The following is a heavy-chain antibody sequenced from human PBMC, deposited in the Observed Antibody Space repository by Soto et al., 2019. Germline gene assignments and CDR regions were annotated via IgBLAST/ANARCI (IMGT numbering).Heavy chain of an antibody. CDR1: GLTFSDYA. CDR3: AKDPANYDRGRPDAFDI. D-gene: IGHD3-22*01. J-gene: IGHJ3*02. V-gene: IGHV3-23*01. Sequence: EVQVLESGGGLVQPGGSLRLSCTASGLTFSDYAMSWVRQAPGKGLEWVSAISSSGGSTFYGDSVKGRFTISRDNSMKTLLLQMNRLRAEDTAVYYCAKDPANYDRGRPDAFDIWGQGTMVSVSS. CDR2: ISSSGGST.